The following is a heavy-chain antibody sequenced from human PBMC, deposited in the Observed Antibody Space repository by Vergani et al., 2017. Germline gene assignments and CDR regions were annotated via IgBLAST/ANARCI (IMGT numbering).Heavy chain of an antibody. CDR1: GFSFRNAW. V-gene: IGHV3-15*07. CDR2: IKSTVDRGTT. D-gene: IGHD2-8*01. J-gene: IGHJ6*02. Sequence: EVQLVESGGGIVKPGGSLRLSCVASGFSFRNAWMNWVRRTPGKGLEWVGRIKSTVDRGTTDYAAAVKGRFTISRDDSKNTLFLQMNGLKTEDIGVYYCTTDPRYCADGSCXWLRDHHYCGIDVWGQGTTVTVSS. CDR3: TTDPRYCADGSCXWLRDHHYCGIDV.